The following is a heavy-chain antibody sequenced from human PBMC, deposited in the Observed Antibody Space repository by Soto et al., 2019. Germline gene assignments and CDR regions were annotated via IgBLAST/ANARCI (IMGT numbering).Heavy chain of an antibody. D-gene: IGHD3-16*01. CDR1: GFTFSSLG. J-gene: IGHJ5*02. CDR3: AKTAGYDYVWGSSGLDP. Sequence: GRSLRLSCAGSGFTFSSLGMHWVRQAPGKGLEWVAVISYDGSDKYYGDSVKGRFTISRDDSKNTLYLQMNSLRVEDTAIYYCAKTAGYDYVWGSSGLDPWGQGTLVTVSS. CDR2: ISYDGSDK. V-gene: IGHV3-30*18.